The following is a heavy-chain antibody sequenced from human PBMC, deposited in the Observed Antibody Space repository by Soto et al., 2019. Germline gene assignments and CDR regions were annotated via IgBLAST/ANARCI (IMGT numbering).Heavy chain of an antibody. CDR1: GFTFSSYA. J-gene: IGHJ4*02. D-gene: IGHD2-8*02. Sequence: QVQLVESGGGVVQPGRSLRLSCAASGFTFSSYAMHWVRQAPGKGLEWVAVISYDGSNKYYANSVKGRFTISRDNSKNTLCLQMNSLRAEDTAVYYCASGPAGSVDFDYWGQGTLVTVSS. CDR2: ISYDGSNK. CDR3: ASGPAGSVDFDY. V-gene: IGHV3-30-3*01.